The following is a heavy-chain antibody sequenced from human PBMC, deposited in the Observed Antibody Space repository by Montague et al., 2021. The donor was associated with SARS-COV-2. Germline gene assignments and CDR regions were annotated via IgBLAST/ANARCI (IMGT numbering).Heavy chain of an antibody. Sequence: SLRLSCAASGFTFSNFWMSWVRQAPGKGLEWVANIKPDESEKNYVDSVKGRFSISRDNAKNSLYLQMDNLIVEDTAIYYCAKDGGAHGLGVWGQGTSVSVSS. J-gene: IGHJ6*02. V-gene: IGHV3-7*04. CDR3: AKDGGAHGLGV. D-gene: IGHD2-21*01. CDR2: IKPDESEK. CDR1: GFTFSNFW.